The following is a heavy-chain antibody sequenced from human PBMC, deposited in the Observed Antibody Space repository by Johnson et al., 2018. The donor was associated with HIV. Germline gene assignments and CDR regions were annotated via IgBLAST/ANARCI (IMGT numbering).Heavy chain of an antibody. Sequence: QVQLVESGGGLVQPGGSLRLSCAGSGFTFRIYWMHWVRQAPGKGLEWVAVISYEASNKHFPDSVKGRFTISRENAKNSLYLQMNSLRAEDTALYYCASQRWKQGDAFDIWGQGTMVTVSS. CDR2: ISYEASNK. J-gene: IGHJ3*02. CDR1: GFTFRIYW. D-gene: IGHD4-23*01. CDR3: ASQRWKQGDAFDI. V-gene: IGHV3-30*03.